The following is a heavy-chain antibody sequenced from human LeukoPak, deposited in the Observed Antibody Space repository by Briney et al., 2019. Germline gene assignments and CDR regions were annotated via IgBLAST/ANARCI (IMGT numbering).Heavy chain of an antibody. CDR3: TRGYTSSY. Sequence: GGSLRHSCAASGFSFSSYEMNWVRQAPGKGLEWVSYISSSGSTIYYADSVKGRFTISRDNAKNSLYLQMNSLRDEDTAVYYCTRGYTSSYWGQGTLVTVSS. D-gene: IGHD6-19*01. V-gene: IGHV3-48*03. CDR1: GFSFSSYE. J-gene: IGHJ4*02. CDR2: ISSSGSTI.